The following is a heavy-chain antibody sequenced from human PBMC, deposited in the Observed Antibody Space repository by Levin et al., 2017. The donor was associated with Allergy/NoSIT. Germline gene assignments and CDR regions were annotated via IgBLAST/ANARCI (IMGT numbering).Heavy chain of an antibody. CDR1: GFIVSDSY. CDR3: ARRRVTNDY. J-gene: IGHJ4*02. V-gene: IGHV3-11*03. Sequence: GESLKISCAASGFIVSDSYMSWIRQAPGKGLEWVSYISRGNSYTNYLDSVKGRFTISRDNAKNSLYLQMNSLRAEDTAIYYCARRRVTNDYWGQGTLVTVSS. D-gene: IGHD3-3*01. CDR2: ISRGNSYT.